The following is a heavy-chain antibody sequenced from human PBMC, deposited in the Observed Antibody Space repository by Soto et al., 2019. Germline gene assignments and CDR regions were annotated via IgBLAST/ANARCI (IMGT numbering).Heavy chain of an antibody. CDR2: IQSDGSKK. D-gene: IGHD2-2*01. Sequence: QVQLVESVGGVVQPGRSLRLSCAASGFTFRNYGMHWVRQAPGKGLEWVTAIQSDGSKKYYADSVKGRFTISRDDSKNALYMQMDSLRVEDTAVYYCARDFCRSPTCLDYWGQGTLVIVSS. J-gene: IGHJ4*02. CDR1: GFTFRNYG. V-gene: IGHV3-33*01. CDR3: ARDFCRSPTCLDY.